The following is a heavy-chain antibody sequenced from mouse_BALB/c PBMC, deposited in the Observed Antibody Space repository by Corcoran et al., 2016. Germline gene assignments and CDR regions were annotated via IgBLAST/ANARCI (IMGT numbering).Heavy chain of an antibody. D-gene: IGHD2-4*01. V-gene: IGHV9-1*02. Sequence: QIQLVQSGPELKKPGETVKISCKASGYTFTNYGMNWVKQAPGKGLKWMGWINTYTGEPTYADDFKGRFAFSLETSASTAYLQINNLKNEDMATYFCARTSDYGALFAYWRQGTLITVSA. CDR2: INTYTGEP. J-gene: IGHJ3*01. CDR1: GYTFTNYG. CDR3: ARTSDYGALFAY.